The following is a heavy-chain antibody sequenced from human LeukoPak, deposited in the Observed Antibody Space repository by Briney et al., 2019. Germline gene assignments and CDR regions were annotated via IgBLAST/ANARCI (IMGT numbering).Heavy chain of an antibody. J-gene: IGHJ3*02. CDR3: AKLDSSGYRDAFDI. CDR1: GFTFSSYE. D-gene: IGHD3-22*01. Sequence: GGSLRLSCAASGFTFSSYEMNWVRQAPGKGLEWVSYISSSSSTIYYADSVKGRFTISRDNAKNSLYLQMNSLRAEDTALYYCAKLDSSGYRDAFDIWGQGTMVTVSS. CDR2: ISSSSSTI. V-gene: IGHV3-48*03.